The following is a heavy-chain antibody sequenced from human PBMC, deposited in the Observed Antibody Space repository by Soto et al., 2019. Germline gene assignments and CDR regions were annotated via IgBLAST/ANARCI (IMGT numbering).Heavy chain of an antibody. Sequence: EVQLLESGGGLVQPGGSLRLSCEASGFTFSIYVMSWVRQAPEKGLEWVSAVSGSAGTTYYAVSVKGRFSISRDNSKNTLYLQMNSLTADDTAVYYWARVQGTARNAFDVWGHGTMVTVSS. J-gene: IGHJ3*01. CDR3: ARVQGTARNAFDV. CDR1: GFTFSIYV. CDR2: VSGSAGTT. D-gene: IGHD6-6*01. V-gene: IGHV3-23*01.